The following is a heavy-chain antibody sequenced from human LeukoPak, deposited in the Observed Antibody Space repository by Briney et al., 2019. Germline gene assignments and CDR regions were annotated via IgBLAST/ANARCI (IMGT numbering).Heavy chain of an antibody. J-gene: IGHJ3*02. D-gene: IGHD1-7*01. Sequence: PSETLSLTCTVSGGSISSSSYYWGWIRQPPGKGLEWIGSIYYSGSTYYNPSLKSRVTISVNTSKNQFSLKLSSVTAADTAVYYCARVDWNSRAFDIRGQGTMVTVSS. CDR3: ARVDWNSRAFDI. CDR1: GGSISSSSYY. V-gene: IGHV4-39*07. CDR2: IYYSGST.